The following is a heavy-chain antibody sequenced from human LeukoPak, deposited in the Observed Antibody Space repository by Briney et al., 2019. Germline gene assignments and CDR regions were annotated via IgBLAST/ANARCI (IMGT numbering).Heavy chain of an antibody. Sequence: SETLSLTCAVSGYSISSGYYWGWIRQPPGKGLEWIGSIYHSGSTYYNPSLKSRVTISVDTSKNQFSLKLSSVTAADTAVYYCARQSRYVGATTSVYWGQGTLVTVPS. CDR2: IYHSGST. J-gene: IGHJ4*02. V-gene: IGHV4-38-2*01. D-gene: IGHD1-26*01. CDR3: ARQSRYVGATTSVY. CDR1: GYSISSGYY.